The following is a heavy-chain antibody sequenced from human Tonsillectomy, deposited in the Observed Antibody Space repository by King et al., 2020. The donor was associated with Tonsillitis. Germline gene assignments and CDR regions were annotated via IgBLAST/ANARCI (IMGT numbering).Heavy chain of an antibody. D-gene: IGHD3-10*01. Sequence: HVQLQQWGAGLLKPSETLSLSCGVYGGSLSGYYWSWIRQPPGKGLEWIGEINHSGSTTYNPSLKSRVTISVDTSKNQFSLILSSVTAPDPAVYYCARGVRAGSGIYDNARKAFYFDYWGQGTLVTVSS. V-gene: IGHV4-34*01. CDR3: ARGVRAGSGIYDNARKAFYFDY. J-gene: IGHJ4*02. CDR1: GGSLSGYY. CDR2: INHSGST.